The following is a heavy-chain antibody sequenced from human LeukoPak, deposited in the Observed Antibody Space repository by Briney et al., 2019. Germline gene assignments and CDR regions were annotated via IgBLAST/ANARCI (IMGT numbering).Heavy chain of an antibody. Sequence: GGSLRLSCAASGFPFSNAWMSWVRQAPGKGLEWVGRIKSKTDGGTTDYAAPVKGRFTISRGDSKNTLYLQMNSLKTEDTAVYYCTTDWIVRYFDYFDYWGQGTLVTVSS. D-gene: IGHD3-9*01. CDR3: TTDWIVRYFDYFDY. CDR1: GFPFSNAW. J-gene: IGHJ4*02. V-gene: IGHV3-15*01. CDR2: IKSKTDGGTT.